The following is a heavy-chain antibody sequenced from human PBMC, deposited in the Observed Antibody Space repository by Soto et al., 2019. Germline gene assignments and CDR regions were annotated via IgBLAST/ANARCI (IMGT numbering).Heavy chain of an antibody. J-gene: IGHJ4*02. D-gene: IGHD5-12*01. V-gene: IGHV1-69*01. CDR3: ALVGRDGYAYRCGFDY. CDR1: GGTFSSYA. CDR2: IIPIFGTA. Sequence: QVQLVQSGAEVKKPGSSVKVSCKASGGTFSSYAISWVRQAPGQGLEWMGGIIPIFGTANYAQKFQGRVTITAIESTSTACMELSSLRAEDTAVYYCALVGRDGYAYRCGFDYWGQGTLVTVSS.